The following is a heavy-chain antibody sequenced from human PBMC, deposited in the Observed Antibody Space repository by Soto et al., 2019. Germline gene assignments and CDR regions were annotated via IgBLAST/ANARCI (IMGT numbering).Heavy chain of an antibody. Sequence: GGSLRLSCAASGFTFRSYGMMWVRQAPGKGLEWVSAISQSAGGNTYCADSVEGRFTISRDDSKNTLYLQMDSLRPEATDPYYCAGWNYDYWGQGTKVTVSS. D-gene: IGHD1-7*01. V-gene: IGHV3-23*01. J-gene: IGHJ4*02. CDR2: ISQSAGGNT. CDR3: AGWNYDY. CDR1: GFTFRSYG.